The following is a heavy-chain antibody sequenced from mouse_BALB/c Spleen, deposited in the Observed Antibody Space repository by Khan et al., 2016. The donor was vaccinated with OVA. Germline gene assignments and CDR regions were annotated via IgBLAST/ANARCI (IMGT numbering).Heavy chain of an antibody. CDR1: GFAFTSYD. CDR2: ISSGGSYS. V-gene: IGHV5-9*02. Sequence: EVKLLESGGGLVKPGGSLKLSCAASGFAFTSYDMSWVRQTPEKRLEWVATISSGGSYSYYPDSVKGRFTISRDIDRKTLYLQMSSLRSEDTAFYYCARPSYYGNPWFTYWGQGTLVTVSA. CDR3: ARPSYYGNPWFTY. D-gene: IGHD2-10*01. J-gene: IGHJ3*01.